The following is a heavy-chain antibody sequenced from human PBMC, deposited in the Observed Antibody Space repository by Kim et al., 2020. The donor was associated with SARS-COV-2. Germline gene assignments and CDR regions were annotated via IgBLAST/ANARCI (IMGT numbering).Heavy chain of an antibody. V-gene: IGHV1-69*06. CDR1: GGDFSRYT. Sequence: SVKVSCKASGGDFSRYTVSWVRQAPGQGLQWMGGIIPMFETANYAQKFQGRVTITADKSTSTVYMELSSLTSDDTAVYYCPRRGSSSWYDYWGQGTLVTVSS. CDR3: PRRGSSSWYDY. D-gene: IGHD6-13*01. J-gene: IGHJ4*02. CDR2: IIPMFETA.